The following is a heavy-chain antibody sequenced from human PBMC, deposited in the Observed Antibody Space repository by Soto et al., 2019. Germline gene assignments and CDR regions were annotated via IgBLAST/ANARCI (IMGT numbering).Heavy chain of an antibody. CDR1: VGSISRSYY. D-gene: IGHD2-2*01. CDR3: ARQDACSSSSCYFYGMDV. Sequence: PSETLSLTCTVPVGSISRSYYWAWIRQSPGKGLEWIGNIYYSGNTYYNPSLKSRVTISVDTSKNQFSLQVRSVTAADTAVYYCARQDACSSSSCYFYGMDVWGQGTTVTV. CDR2: IYYSGNT. V-gene: IGHV4-39*01. J-gene: IGHJ6*02.